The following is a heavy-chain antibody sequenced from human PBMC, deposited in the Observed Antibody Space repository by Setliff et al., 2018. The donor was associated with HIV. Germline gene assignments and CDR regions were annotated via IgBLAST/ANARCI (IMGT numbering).Heavy chain of an antibody. D-gene: IGHD2-2*01. CDR1: GYTFTSYY. CDR2: INPSGGST. CDR3: AIDMVGGWLRPMPDF. Sequence: ASVKVSCKASGYTFTSYYMHWVRQAPGQGLEWMGIINPSGGSTSYAQKFQGRVTMTEDTSTDTAHMELSGLRSEDTAVYYCAIDMVGGWLRPMPDFWGQGALVTVSS. V-gene: IGHV1-46*01. J-gene: IGHJ4*02.